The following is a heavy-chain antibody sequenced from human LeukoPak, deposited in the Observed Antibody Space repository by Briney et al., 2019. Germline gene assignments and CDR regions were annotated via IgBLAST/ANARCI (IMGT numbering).Heavy chain of an antibody. D-gene: IGHD2-2*02. CDR3: ARDPGGPHTVKWDAFDI. J-gene: IGHJ3*02. CDR2: IYSGGST. V-gene: IGHV3-53*01. Sequence: PGGSLRLSCAASGFTVSSNYMSWVRQAPGKGLEWVSVIYSGGSTYYADSVKGRFTISRDNSKNTLYLQMNSLRAEDTAVYNCARDPGGPHTVKWDAFDIWGQGTMVTVSS. CDR1: GFTVSSNY.